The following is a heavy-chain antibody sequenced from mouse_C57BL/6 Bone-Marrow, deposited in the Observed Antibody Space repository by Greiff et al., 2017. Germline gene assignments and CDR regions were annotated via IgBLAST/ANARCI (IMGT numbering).Heavy chain of an antibody. V-gene: IGHV1-69*01. CDR2: IDPSDSYT. J-gene: IGHJ3*01. D-gene: IGHD4-1*01. Sequence: VQLQQPGAELVMPGASVKLSCKASGYTFTSYWMHWVKQRPGQGLEWIGDIDPSDSYTNYNQKFKGKSTLTVDKSSSTAYMQLSSLTSEDSAVYYCALTGTPFAYWGQGTLVTVSA. CDR3: ALTGTPFAY. CDR1: GYTFTSYW.